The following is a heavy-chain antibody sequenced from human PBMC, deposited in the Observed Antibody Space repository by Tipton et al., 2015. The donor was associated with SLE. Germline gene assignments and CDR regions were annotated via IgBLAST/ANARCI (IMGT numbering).Heavy chain of an antibody. Sequence: LRLSCTVSGGSISSHYWSWIRQPPGKGLEWIGYIYYSGSTNYNPSLKSRVTISVDTSKNQFSLKLSSVTAADTAVYYCARLPSIAAAGTGYWGQGTLVTVSS. CDR1: GGSISSHY. CDR3: ARLPSIAAAGTGY. V-gene: IGHV4-59*11. CDR2: IYYSGST. J-gene: IGHJ4*02. D-gene: IGHD6-13*01.